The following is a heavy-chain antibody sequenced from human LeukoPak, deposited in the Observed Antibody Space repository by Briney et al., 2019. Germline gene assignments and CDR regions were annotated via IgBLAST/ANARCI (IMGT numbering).Heavy chain of an antibody. CDR1: GGTFSSYA. J-gene: IGHJ3*02. CDR2: IIPIFGAA. V-gene: IGHV1-69*13. CDR3: ARDVTGYSSGWYEEDAFDI. Sequence: SVKVSCKASGGTFSSYAISWVRQAPGQGLEWMGGIIPIFGAANYAQKFQGRVTITADESTSTAYMELSSLRSEDTAVYYCARDVTGYSSGWYEEDAFDIWGQGTMVTVSS. D-gene: IGHD6-19*01.